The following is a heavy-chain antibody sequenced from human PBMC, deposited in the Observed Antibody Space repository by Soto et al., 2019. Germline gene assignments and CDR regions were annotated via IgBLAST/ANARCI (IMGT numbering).Heavy chain of an antibody. V-gene: IGHV3-49*04. CDR1: GFTFGDYA. D-gene: IGHD5-18*01. Sequence: GGSLRLSCTASGFTFGDYAMSWVRQAPGKGLEWVGFIRSKAYGGTTEYAASVKGRFTISRDDSKSIAYLQMNSLKTEDTAVYYCTSPLWLTSYYYMDVWGKGTTVTVSS. CDR3: TSPLWLTSYYYMDV. CDR2: IRSKAYGGTT. J-gene: IGHJ6*03.